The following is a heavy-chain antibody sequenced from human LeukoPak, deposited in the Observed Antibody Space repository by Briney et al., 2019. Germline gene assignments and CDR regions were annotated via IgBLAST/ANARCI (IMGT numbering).Heavy chain of an antibody. Sequence: GASVKVSCKASGYSFINFGLSWVRQAPGQGLEWMGWISAYNHNTNYAQRFQGRVTMTIDTSTTTVYMELRGLRSDDTAIYYCARDEPSTLLIAVVSHPGLDYWGLGTLVTVSS. CDR3: ARDEPSTLLIAVVSHPGLDY. CDR1: GYSFINFG. V-gene: IGHV1-18*01. CDR2: ISAYNHNT. J-gene: IGHJ4*02. D-gene: IGHD3-22*01.